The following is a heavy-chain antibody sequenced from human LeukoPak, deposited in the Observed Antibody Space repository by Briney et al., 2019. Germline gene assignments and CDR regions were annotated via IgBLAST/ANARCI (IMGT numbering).Heavy chain of an antibody. D-gene: IGHD3-22*01. CDR2: IYYSGST. J-gene: IGHJ2*01. CDR3: ASSITMIVVVEWYFDL. CDR1: GGSISSSSYY. Sequence: SETLSLTCTVSGGSISSSSYYWGWIRQPPGKGLEWIGSIYYSGSTYYNPSLKSRVSISIDTSKNQFSLNLSSVTAADTAVYYCASSITMIVVVEWYFDLWGRGTLVTVSS. V-gene: IGHV4-39*01.